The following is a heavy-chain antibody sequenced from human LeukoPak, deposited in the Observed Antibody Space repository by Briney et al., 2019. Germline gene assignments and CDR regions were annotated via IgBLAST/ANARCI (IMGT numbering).Heavy chain of an antibody. CDR3: AREGYSSGWYFDY. Sequence: GGSLRLSCAASGFTFSSYWMHWVRQAPGKGLAWVSRINSDGSSTSYADSVKGRFTISRDNAKNTLYLQMNSLRAEDTAVYYCAREGYSSGWYFDYWGQGTLVTVSS. D-gene: IGHD6-19*01. CDR1: GFTFSSYW. CDR2: INSDGSST. J-gene: IGHJ4*02. V-gene: IGHV3-74*01.